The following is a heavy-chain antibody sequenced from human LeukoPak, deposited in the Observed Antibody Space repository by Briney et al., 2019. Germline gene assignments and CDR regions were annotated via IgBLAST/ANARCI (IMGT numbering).Heavy chain of an antibody. D-gene: IGHD6-19*01. V-gene: IGHV1-2*06. J-gene: IGHJ4*02. CDR1: EYTFTGYY. CDR3: ARDLPSPTISVADDY. Sequence: GASVKVSCRASEYTFTGYYMFWLRQAPGQGLELMGRINPNSGGTNYAQKFQGRVTMTRDTSITTAYMELSSLRSDDTAVYYCARDLPSPTISVADDYWGQGTLVTVSS. CDR2: INPNSGGT.